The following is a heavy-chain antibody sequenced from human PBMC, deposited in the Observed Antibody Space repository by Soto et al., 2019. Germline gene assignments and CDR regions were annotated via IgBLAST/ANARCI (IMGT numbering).Heavy chain of an antibody. V-gene: IGHV3-23*01. Sequence: GGSLRLSCAASGFTFSSYAMSWVRQAPGKGLEWVSAISGSGGSTYYADSVKGRFTISRDNSKNTLYLQMNSLRAEDTAVYYCATDTGRLGVVMDPSRYMDVWGKGTTVTVSS. CDR1: GFTFSSYA. D-gene: IGHD3-3*01. CDR2: ISGSGGST. CDR3: ATDTGRLGVVMDPSRYMDV. J-gene: IGHJ6*03.